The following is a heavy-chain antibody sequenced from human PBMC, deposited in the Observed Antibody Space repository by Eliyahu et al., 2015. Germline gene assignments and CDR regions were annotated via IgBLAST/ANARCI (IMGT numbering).Heavy chain of an antibody. J-gene: IGHJ4*02. CDR3: ARGSGYYYFDY. D-gene: IGHD5-12*01. V-gene: IGHV3-74*01. CDR2: INTDGSST. Sequence: EVQLVESGGGLVQPGGSLRLSCVGSXXTFSSYWLHWVRQAPGKGLVWVSGINTDGSSTRQADSVKGRFTISRDNAKNTVYLQMNSLRDDETAVYYCARGSGYYYFDYWGQGTLVTVSS. CDR1: XXTFSSYW.